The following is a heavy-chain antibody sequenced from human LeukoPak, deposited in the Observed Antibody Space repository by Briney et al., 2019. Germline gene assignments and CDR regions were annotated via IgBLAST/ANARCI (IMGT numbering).Heavy chain of an antibody. CDR2: IYSGGSR. Sequence: GGSLRLSCAASGLSVSSNYMSWVRQAPGKGLEWVSVIYSGGSRYYADSVKGRFTISRHNSNNTLYLQMNSLRADDTAVYYCARVSTGDWGQGTLVTVSS. CDR1: GLSVSSNY. V-gene: IGHV3-53*04. D-gene: IGHD1-1*01. J-gene: IGHJ4*02. CDR3: ARVSTGD.